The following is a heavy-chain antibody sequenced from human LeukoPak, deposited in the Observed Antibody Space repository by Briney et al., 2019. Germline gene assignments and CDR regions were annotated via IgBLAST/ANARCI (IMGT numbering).Heavy chain of an antibody. CDR3: AKGHRLCSSGNCNSQVDY. CDR2: ISGSGTGT. V-gene: IGHV3-23*01. Sequence: HPGGSLRFSCAASGFTFSNYPMSWVRQAPGKGLVWLSTISGSGTGTYYADSVKGRFTISRDNSKNALYLQMNSLRAEDTAAYYCAKGHRLCSSGNCNSQVDYWGHGTLVIVPS. J-gene: IGHJ4*01. CDR1: GFTFSNYP. D-gene: IGHD2-15*01.